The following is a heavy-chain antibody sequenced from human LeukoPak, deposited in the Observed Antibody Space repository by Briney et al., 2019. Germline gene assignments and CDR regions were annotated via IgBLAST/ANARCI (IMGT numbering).Heavy chain of an antibody. D-gene: IGHD2-2*01. V-gene: IGHV4-39*01. CDR1: GGSISSSSYY. Sequence: SETLSLTCTVSGGSISSSSYYWGWIRQPPGKGLEWIGTIYYSGSTYYNPSLKSRVTISVDTSKNQFSLKLSSVTAAGTAVYYCARHPQCSTSSCSFYGFDYWGQGTLVTVSS. J-gene: IGHJ4*02. CDR3: ARHPQCSTSSCSFYGFDY. CDR2: IYYSGST.